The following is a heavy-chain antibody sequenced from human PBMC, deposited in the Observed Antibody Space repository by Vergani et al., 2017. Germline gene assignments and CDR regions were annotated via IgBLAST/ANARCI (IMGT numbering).Heavy chain of an antibody. CDR3: ARGTYYDIWTGLGHFDY. Sequence: EVQLVQSGAEVKKPGESLKISCKGSGYSFTSYWIGWVRQMPGKGLEWMGIIYPGDSDTSYSPSFQGQVTISADKPSRTAYLQWSSLKASNTARYYCARGTYYDIWTGLGHFDYWGQGTLVTVSS. CDR2: IYPGDSDT. D-gene: IGHD3-9*01. J-gene: IGHJ4*02. V-gene: IGHV5-51*01. CDR1: GYSFTSYW.